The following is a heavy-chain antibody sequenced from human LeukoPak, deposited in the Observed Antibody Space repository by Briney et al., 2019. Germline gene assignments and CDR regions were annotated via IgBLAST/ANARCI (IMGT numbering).Heavy chain of an antibody. CDR2: ISAYNGNT. D-gene: IGHD6-19*01. CDR1: GYTFTSYG. Sequence: GASVKVSCKASGYTFTSYGISWVRQAPGQGLEWMGWISAYNGNTNYAQKLQGRVTMTTDTSTSTAYMDLRSLRSDDTAVYYCAKGSSSGWYGDWDYWGQGTLVTVSS. V-gene: IGHV1-18*01. CDR3: AKGSSSGWYGDWDY. J-gene: IGHJ4*02.